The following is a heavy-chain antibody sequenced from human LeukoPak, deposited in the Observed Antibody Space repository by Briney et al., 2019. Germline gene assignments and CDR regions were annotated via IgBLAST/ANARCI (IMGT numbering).Heavy chain of an antibody. CDR1: GFTFSSYG. V-gene: IGHV3-33*01. CDR3: ARDGTAYSSSWYNWFDP. CDR2: IWYDGSNK. J-gene: IGHJ5*02. D-gene: IGHD6-13*01. Sequence: GGSLRLSCAASGFTFSSYGMHWVRQAPGRGLEWVVVIWYDGSNKYYADSVKGRFTISRDNSKNTLYLQMNSLRAEDTAVYYCARDGTAYSSSWYNWFDPWGQGTLVTVSS.